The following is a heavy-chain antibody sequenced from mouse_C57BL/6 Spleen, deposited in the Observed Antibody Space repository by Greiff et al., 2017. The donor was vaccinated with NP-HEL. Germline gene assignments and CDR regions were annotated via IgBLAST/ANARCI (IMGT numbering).Heavy chain of an antibody. D-gene: IGHD2-2*01. J-gene: IGHJ2*01. Sequence: DVKLVESGGGLVKPGGSLKLSCAASGFTFSDYGMHWVRQAPEKGLEWVAYISSGSSTIYYADTVKGRFTISRDNAKNTLFLQMTSLRSEDTAMYYCASMVRGYWGQGTTLTVSS. CDR1: GFTFSDYG. CDR2: ISSGSSTI. V-gene: IGHV5-17*01. CDR3: ASMVRGY.